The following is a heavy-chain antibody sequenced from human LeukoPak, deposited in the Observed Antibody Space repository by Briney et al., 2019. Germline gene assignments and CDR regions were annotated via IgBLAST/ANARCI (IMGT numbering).Heavy chain of an antibody. Sequence: GRSLRLSCAASGFTFDDYAIHWVRQAPGKGLEWVSGISWNSDSIGYADSVKGRFTISRDNAKNSLYLQMNSPRAEDTALYYCAKSSDSDVFDIWGQGTMVTVSS. CDR3: AKSSDSDVFDI. CDR1: GFTFDDYA. V-gene: IGHV3-9*01. CDR2: ISWNSDSI. J-gene: IGHJ3*02.